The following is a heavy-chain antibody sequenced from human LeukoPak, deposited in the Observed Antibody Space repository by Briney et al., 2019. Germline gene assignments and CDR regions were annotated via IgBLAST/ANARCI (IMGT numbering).Heavy chain of an antibody. D-gene: IGHD3-3*01. CDR1: GGSINNYY. Sequence: RPSETLSLTCTVSGGSINNYYWSWIRPPAGKGLEWIGRIYTRGSTYYNPSLKSRVTISVDTSKNQFSLKLSSVTAADTAVYYCARGKGATVIYDFWSGYSENWFDPWGQGTLVTVSS. CDR3: ARGKGATVIYDFWSGYSENWFDP. V-gene: IGHV4-4*07. J-gene: IGHJ5*02. CDR2: IYTRGST.